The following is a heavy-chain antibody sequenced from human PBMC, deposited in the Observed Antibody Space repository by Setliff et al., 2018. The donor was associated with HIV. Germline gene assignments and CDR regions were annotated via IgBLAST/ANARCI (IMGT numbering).Heavy chain of an antibody. CDR1: RFTFSDYY. V-gene: IGHV3-11*04. Sequence: GGSLRLSCAASRFTFSDYYMTWIRQAPGKGLEWVSYISPNGNSMYYADSVKGRFTISRDNAKNSLYLQMNSLRAEDTALYYCAKGGRDYNWWDLSYYYYYYMDVWGKGATVTVSS. J-gene: IGHJ6*03. CDR2: ISPNGNSM. CDR3: AKGGRDYNWWDLSYYYYYYMDV. D-gene: IGHD4-4*01.